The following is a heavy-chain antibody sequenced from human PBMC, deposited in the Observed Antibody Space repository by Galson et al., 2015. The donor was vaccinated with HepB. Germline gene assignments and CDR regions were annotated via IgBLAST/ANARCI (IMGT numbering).Heavy chain of an antibody. CDR1: GFTFSSYA. CDR2: ISGSGGST. D-gene: IGHD4-17*01. CDR3: ARNHDYGDYYYGMDV. V-gene: IGHV3-23*01. J-gene: IGHJ6*02. Sequence: SLRLSCAASGFTFSSYAMSWVRQAPGKGLEWVSAISGSGGSTYYADSVKGRFTISRDNAKNSLYLQMNSLRAEDTAVYYCARNHDYGDYYYGMDVWGQGTTVTVSS.